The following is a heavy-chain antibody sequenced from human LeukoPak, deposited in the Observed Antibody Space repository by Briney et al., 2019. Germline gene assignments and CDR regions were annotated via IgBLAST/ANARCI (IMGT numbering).Heavy chain of an antibody. CDR3: ARVSGFWSGYPNWFDP. J-gene: IGHJ5*02. V-gene: IGHV4-59*01. D-gene: IGHD3-3*01. CDR1: GGSISSYY. CDR2: IYYSGST. Sequence: SETLSLTCTVSGGSISSYYWSWIRQPPGKGLEWIGYIYYSGSTNYNPSLKSLVTISVDTSKNQFSLKLRSVTAADTAVYYCARVSGFWSGYPNWFDPWGQGTLVTVSS.